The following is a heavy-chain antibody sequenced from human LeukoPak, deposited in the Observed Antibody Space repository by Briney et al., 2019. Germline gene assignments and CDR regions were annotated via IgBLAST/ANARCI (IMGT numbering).Heavy chain of an antibody. CDR3: ARGVYSNFYHYYYMDV. J-gene: IGHJ6*03. D-gene: IGHD4-11*01. CDR1: GGSISSYY. V-gene: IGHV4-4*07. CDR2: IYTSGST. Sequence: SETLSLTCTVSGGSISSYYWSWIRQPAGKGLEWIGRIYTSGSTNYNPSLKSRVTMSVDTSKNQFSLKLSSVTAADTAVYYCARGVYSNFYHYYYMDVWGKGTTVTVSS.